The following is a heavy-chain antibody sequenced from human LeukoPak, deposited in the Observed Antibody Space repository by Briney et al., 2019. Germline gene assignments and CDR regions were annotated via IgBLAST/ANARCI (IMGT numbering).Heavy chain of an antibody. V-gene: IGHV1-18*01. CDR1: GYTFTNYG. D-gene: IGHD3-16*02. J-gene: IGHJ1*01. CDR2: SSAYNGRT. Sequence: ASVKVSCKASGYTFTNYGISWVRQAPGQGLEWMGWSSAYNGRTNYAQKFQGRVTMTTDTSTSTAYMELRSLTSDDTAMYYCARGLLTFGGVIGGPQALEYFQHWGQGTLFTVSS. CDR3: ARGLLTFGGVIGGPQALEYFQH.